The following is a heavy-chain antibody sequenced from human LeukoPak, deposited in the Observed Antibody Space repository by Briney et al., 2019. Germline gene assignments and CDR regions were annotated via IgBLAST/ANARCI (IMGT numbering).Heavy chain of an antibody. Sequence: SETLSLTCTVSGGSVSSSSYYWGWIRQPPGKGLEWIGSIYYSGSTYYNPSLKSRVTISVDTSKNQFSLKLSSVTAADTAVYYCARHLPLPGIAAAGNFDYWGQGTLVTVSS. CDR3: ARHLPLPGIAAAGNFDY. J-gene: IGHJ4*02. D-gene: IGHD6-13*01. V-gene: IGHV4-39*01. CDR1: GGSVSSSSYY. CDR2: IYYSGST.